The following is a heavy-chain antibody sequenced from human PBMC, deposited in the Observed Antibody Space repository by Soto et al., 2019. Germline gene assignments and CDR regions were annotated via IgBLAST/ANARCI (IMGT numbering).Heavy chain of an antibody. V-gene: IGHV3-43*01. CDR3: AKDGSSDHYYYYGMDV. CDR1: GFTFDDYT. Sequence: PGGSLRLSCAASGFTFDDYTMHWVRQAPGKGLEWVSLISWDGGSTYYADSVKGRFTISRDNSKNSLYLQMNSLRTEDTALYYCAKDGSSDHYYYYGMDVWGQGTTVTVSS. J-gene: IGHJ6*02. CDR2: ISWDGGST. D-gene: IGHD6-6*01.